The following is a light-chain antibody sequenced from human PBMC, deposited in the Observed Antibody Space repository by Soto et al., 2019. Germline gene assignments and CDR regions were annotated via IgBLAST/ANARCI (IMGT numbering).Light chain of an antibody. V-gene: IGLV2-23*01. J-gene: IGLJ2*01. CDR3: CSYAGSSTRVV. CDR1: SSDVRSYNL. CDR2: EGS. Sequence: QSALTQPASVSGSPGQSITISCTGTSSDVRSYNLVSWYQQHPGKAPKHMIYEGSKRPSGVSNRFSGSKSGNTASLTISGVQAEDEADYYCCSYAGSSTRVVFGGGTKVTVL.